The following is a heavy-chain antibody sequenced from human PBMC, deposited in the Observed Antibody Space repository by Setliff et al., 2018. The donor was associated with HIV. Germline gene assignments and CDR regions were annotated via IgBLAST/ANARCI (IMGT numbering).Heavy chain of an antibody. Sequence: GGSLRLSCAASGLTFSSYWISWVRQAPGKGLEWVANINQDGSAKYYADSVKGRFTISRDNSKNTLYLQMNSLRAEDTAVYYCARGGYGDPFDYWGQGTLVTVSS. J-gene: IGHJ4*02. D-gene: IGHD4-17*01. CDR1: GLTFSSYW. V-gene: IGHV3-7*01. CDR3: ARGGYGDPFDY. CDR2: INQDGSAK.